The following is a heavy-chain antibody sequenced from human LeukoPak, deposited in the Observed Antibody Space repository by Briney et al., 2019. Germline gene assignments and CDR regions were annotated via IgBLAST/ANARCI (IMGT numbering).Heavy chain of an antibody. J-gene: IGHJ4*02. CDR3: ASELLSTAGYFDY. Sequence: SETLSLTCTVSGGSISRYYWSWTRQPPGKGLEWIGYIYYSGSTNYNPSLKSRVTISVNTSKNQFSLNLSSVTAADSAVYYCASELLSTAGYFDYWGQGTLVTVSS. D-gene: IGHD6-19*01. CDR1: GGSISRYY. V-gene: IGHV4-59*01. CDR2: IYYSGST.